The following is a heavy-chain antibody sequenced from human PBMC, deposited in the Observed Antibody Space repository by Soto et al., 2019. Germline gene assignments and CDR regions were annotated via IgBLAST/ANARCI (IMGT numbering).Heavy chain of an antibody. CDR3: ARESVLMAFDI. J-gene: IGHJ3*02. V-gene: IGHV3-33*01. CDR2: IWYDGSNK. Sequence: GGSLRLSCAASGFTFSSYGMHWVRQAPGKGLEWVAVIWYDGSNKYYADSVKSRFTISRDNSKNTLYLQMNSLRAEDTAVYYCARESVLMAFDIWGQGTMVTVSS. D-gene: IGHD3-10*01. CDR1: GFTFSSYG.